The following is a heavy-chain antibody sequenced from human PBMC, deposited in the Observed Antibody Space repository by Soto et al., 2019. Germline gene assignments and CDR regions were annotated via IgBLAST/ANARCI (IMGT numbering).Heavy chain of an antibody. Sequence: QITLKESGPTLVKPTQTLTLTCTFSGFSLSTSGVGVGWIRQPPGKALEWLALIYWDDNKLHSPSLKSRLTVTKDISKNQVVLTMTNIDPVDTATYYCAHRRVFGELLYWGQGTLVTVSS. D-gene: IGHD3-10*02. CDR1: GFSLSTSGVG. J-gene: IGHJ4*02. CDR3: AHRRVFGELLY. V-gene: IGHV2-5*02. CDR2: IYWDDNK.